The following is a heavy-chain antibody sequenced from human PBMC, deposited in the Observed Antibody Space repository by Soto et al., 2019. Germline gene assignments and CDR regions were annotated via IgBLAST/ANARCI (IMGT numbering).Heavy chain of an antibody. CDR1: GGSISPYY. D-gene: IGHD2-15*01. CDR3: ARDLKEYCSDGKCNWFDP. Sequence: PSETLSLTCTVSGGSISPYYWSWIRQPPGKGLEWIGYISYSGSTNYNPSLKSRVTISFDASKNEISLQVRSATAADAAVYYCARDLKEYCSDGKCNWFDPWGQGTLVTVSS. V-gene: IGHV4-59*01. J-gene: IGHJ5*02. CDR2: ISYSGST.